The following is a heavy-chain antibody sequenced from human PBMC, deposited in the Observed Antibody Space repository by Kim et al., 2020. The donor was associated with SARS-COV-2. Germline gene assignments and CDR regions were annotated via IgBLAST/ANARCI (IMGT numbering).Heavy chain of an antibody. J-gene: IGHJ4*02. CDR2: INPSGGST. CDR3: ARETDDDYVWGSYPHFDY. Sequence: ASVKVSCKASGYTFTSYYMHWVRQAPGQGLEWMGIINPSGGSTSYAQKFQGRVTMTRDTSTSTVYMELSSLRSEDTAVYYCARETDDDYVWGSYPHFDYWGQGTLVTVSS. D-gene: IGHD3-16*02. CDR1: GYTFTSYY. V-gene: IGHV1-46*01.